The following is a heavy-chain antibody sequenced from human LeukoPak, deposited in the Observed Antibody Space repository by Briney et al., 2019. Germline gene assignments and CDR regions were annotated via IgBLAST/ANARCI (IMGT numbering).Heavy chain of an antibody. CDR1: GYTFTSYG. CDR3: ARGDFWSGYRSGDYFDY. CDR2: ISAYNGNT. D-gene: IGHD3-3*01. V-gene: IGHV1-18*01. J-gene: IGHJ4*02. Sequence: ASVKVSCKASGYTFTSYGISWVRQAPGQGLEWMGWISAYNGNTNYAQKLQGRVTMTTDTSTSTAYMELRSLRSDDTAVYYCARGDFWSGYRSGDYFDYWGQGTLVTVSS.